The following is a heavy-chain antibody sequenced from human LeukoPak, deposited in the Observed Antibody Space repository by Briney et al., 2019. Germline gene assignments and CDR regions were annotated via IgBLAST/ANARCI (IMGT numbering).Heavy chain of an antibody. Sequence: PGRSLRLSCAATGFTFSSYAMHWVRQAPGKGLEWVAVISYDGSNKYYADSVKGRFTISRDNSKNTTYLQMNSLRAEDTAVYYCASGELLYEALDYWGQGTLVTVSS. J-gene: IGHJ4*02. CDR3: ASGELLYEALDY. V-gene: IGHV3-30-3*01. CDR2: ISYDGSNK. CDR1: GFTFSSYA. D-gene: IGHD1-26*01.